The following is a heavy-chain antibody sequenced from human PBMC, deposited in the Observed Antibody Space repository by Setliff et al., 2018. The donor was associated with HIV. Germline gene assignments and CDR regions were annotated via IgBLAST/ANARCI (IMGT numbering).Heavy chain of an antibody. D-gene: IGHD2-8*02. CDR3: ARDLVAAFDI. V-gene: IGHV4-31*03. Sequence: SETLSLTCTVSGASISSVGYYWSWIRQHPGKGLEWIGYIYYSGSTYYNPSLKSRVTISVDTSKNQFSLKLGSVTAADTAVYYCARDLVAAFDIWGQGTMVTVSS. J-gene: IGHJ3*02. CDR1: GASISSVGYY. CDR2: IYYSGST.